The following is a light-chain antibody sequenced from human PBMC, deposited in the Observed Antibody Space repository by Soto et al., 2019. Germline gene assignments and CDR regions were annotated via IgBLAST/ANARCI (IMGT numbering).Light chain of an antibody. CDR1: QSVRSSY. CDR3: QQYGSSQET. J-gene: IGKJ1*01. Sequence: EIVLTQSPGTLSLSPGERATLSCRASQSVRSSYLAWYQQKPGQAPRLLIHGASSRATGIPDRFSGSGSGTDFTLTISRLDPEDFAVYYCQQYGSSQETFGQGTKVDIK. CDR2: GAS. V-gene: IGKV3-20*01.